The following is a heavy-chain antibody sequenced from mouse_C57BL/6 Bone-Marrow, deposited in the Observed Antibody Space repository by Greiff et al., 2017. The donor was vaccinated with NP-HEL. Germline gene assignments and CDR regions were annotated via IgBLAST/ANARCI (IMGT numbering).Heavy chain of an antibody. CDR2: INPSNGGT. D-gene: IGHD1-1*01. J-gene: IGHJ4*01. CDR1: GYTFTSYW. V-gene: IGHV1-53*01. Sequence: QVQLQQSGTELVKPGASVKLSCKASGYTFTSYWMHWVKQRPGQGLEWIGNINPSNGGTNYNEKFKSKATLTVDKSSSTAYMQLSSLTSEDSAVYYCARTTTVVGGAMDYWGQGTSVTVSS. CDR3: ARTTTVVGGAMDY.